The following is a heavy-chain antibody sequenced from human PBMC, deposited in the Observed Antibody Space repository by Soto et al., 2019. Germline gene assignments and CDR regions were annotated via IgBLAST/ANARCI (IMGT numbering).Heavy chain of an antibody. D-gene: IGHD4-17*01. Sequence: SETLSLTCAVYGGSFGGYYWSWIRQPPGKGLEWIGEINHSGSTNYNPSLKSRVTISVDTSKNQFSLKLSSVTAADTAVYYCTRRSNGDIDYWGQGTLVTVSS. V-gene: IGHV4-34*01. CDR1: GGSFGGYY. J-gene: IGHJ4*02. CDR3: TRRSNGDIDY. CDR2: INHSGST.